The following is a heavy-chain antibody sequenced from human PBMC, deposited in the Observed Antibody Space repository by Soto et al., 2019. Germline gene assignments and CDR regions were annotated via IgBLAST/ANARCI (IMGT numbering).Heavy chain of an antibody. CDR2: INPNSGGT. CDR1: GYTFTGYY. D-gene: IGHD2-15*01. V-gene: IGHV1-2*04. CDR3: ARERPYCSGGSCYSSFDY. J-gene: IGHJ4*02. Sequence: ASVKVSCKASGYTFTGYYMHWVRQAPGQGLEWMGWINPNSGGTNYAQKFQGWVTMTRDTSISTAYMELSRLRSDDTAVYYCARERPYCSGGSCYSSFDYWGQGTLVTVSS.